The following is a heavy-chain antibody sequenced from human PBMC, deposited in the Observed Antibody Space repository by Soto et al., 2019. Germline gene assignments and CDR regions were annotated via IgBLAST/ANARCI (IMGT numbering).Heavy chain of an antibody. CDR3: VRGDGDYHDGNGYLGRH. V-gene: IGHV3-7*04. CDR1: GITFSNYW. J-gene: IGHJ4*02. Sequence: GGSLRLSCAASGITFSNYWMTWVRQAPGKGLEWVANIKQDGSEKYYVDSVKGRFTISRDNAKNSLYLQMNSLRAKDTAVYYCVRGDGDYHDGNGYLGRHWGQGTLVTVSS. CDR2: IKQDGSEK. D-gene: IGHD3-22*01.